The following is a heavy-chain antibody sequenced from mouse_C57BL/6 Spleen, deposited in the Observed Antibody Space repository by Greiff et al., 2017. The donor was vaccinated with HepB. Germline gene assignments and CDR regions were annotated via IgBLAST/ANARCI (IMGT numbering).Heavy chain of an antibody. Sequence: QVQLKESGAELVKPGASVKLSCKASGYTFTSYWMHWVKQRPGQGLEWIGMIHPNSGSTNYNEKFKSKATLTVDKSSSTAYMQLSSLTSEDSAVYYGGITTVVGAMDYWGQGTSVTVSS. J-gene: IGHJ4*01. CDR3: GITTVVGAMDY. CDR1: GYTFTSYW. V-gene: IGHV1-64*01. CDR2: IHPNSGST. D-gene: IGHD1-1*01.